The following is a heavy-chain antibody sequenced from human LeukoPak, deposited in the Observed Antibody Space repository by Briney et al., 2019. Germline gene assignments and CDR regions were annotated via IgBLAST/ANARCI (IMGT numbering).Heavy chain of an antibody. J-gene: IGHJ4*02. V-gene: IGHV4-39*01. CDR2: MYYSGTT. CDR1: GGSISSGSYY. Sequence: SETLSLTCTVSGGSISSGSYYWGWIRQPPGKGLEWIASMYYSGTTFYSASLKSRVTISVDTSKNQLSLKLGSVTAADTAVYYCARHPPRDGSAFDYWGQGTLVTVTS. CDR3: ARHPPRDGSAFDY.